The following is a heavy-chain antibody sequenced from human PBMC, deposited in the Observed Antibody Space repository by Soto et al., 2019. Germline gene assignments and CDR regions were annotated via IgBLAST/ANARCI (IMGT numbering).Heavy chain of an antibody. D-gene: IGHD3-16*02. CDR3: TRTIGAGGVIGGFDY. V-gene: IGHV1-69*01. CDR2: ILPMFDRP. CDR1: GGTFNTYA. Sequence: QVQLVQSEAEVKKPGSAVRVSCKASGGTFNTYAMNWVRQAPGQGLEWMGGILPMFDRPRYAQKFQGRVTITVDEPKTTAYMDLSSLSSDDTAVDDCTRTIGAGGVIGGFDYWGQGTLVTVSS. J-gene: IGHJ4*02.